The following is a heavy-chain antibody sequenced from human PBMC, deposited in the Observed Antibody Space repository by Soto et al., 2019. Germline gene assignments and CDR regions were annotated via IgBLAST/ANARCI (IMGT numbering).Heavy chain of an antibody. Sequence: QVQLVESGGGVVQPGRSLRLSCAASGFTFSSYGMHWVRQAPGKGLEWVAVIWYDGSNKYYADSVKGRFTISRDNSKNKLYLQMNSLRAEDTAVYYCARDSPNYGSGSYGGWFDPWGQGTLVTVSS. CDR3: ARDSPNYGSGSYGGWFDP. V-gene: IGHV3-33*01. CDR1: GFTFSSYG. CDR2: IWYDGSNK. D-gene: IGHD3-10*01. J-gene: IGHJ5*02.